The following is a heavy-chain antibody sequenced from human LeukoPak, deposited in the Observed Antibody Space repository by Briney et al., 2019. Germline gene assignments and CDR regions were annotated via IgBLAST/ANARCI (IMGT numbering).Heavy chain of an antibody. CDR3: ARDLSSGWYLDY. CDR1: GGSFSGYY. D-gene: IGHD6-19*01. V-gene: IGHV4-34*01. CDR2: INHSGST. Sequence: SETLSLTCAVYGGSFSGYYWSWIRQPPGKGLEWIGEINHSGSTNYNPSLKSRVTISVDTSKNQFSLKLSSVTAADTAVYYCARDLSSGWYLDYWGQGTLVTVSS. J-gene: IGHJ4*02.